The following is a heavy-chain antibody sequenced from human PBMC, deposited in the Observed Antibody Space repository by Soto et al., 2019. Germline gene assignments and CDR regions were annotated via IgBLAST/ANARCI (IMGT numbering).Heavy chain of an antibody. D-gene: IGHD1-26*01. CDR3: AKGVELDV. Sequence: EVLLLESGGGLVQPGGSLRLSCEASGVSFSSFAMNWVRQAPGKGLELVSAIGDSGASTYYADSVKGRFTISRDNSRNTLYLQLNSLRAEDTAVYYCAKGVELDVWGNGTTVTVSS. J-gene: IGHJ6*04. CDR1: GVSFSSFA. V-gene: IGHV3-23*01. CDR2: IGDSGAST.